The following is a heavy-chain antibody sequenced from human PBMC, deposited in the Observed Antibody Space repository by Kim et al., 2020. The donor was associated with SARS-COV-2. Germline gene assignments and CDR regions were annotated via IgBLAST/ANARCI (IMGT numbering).Heavy chain of an antibody. CDR3: ARDRIAAAGPDYYYYYGMDV. V-gene: IGHV3-33*01. Sequence: GGSLRLSCAASGFTFSSYGMHWVRQAPGKGLEWVAVIWYDGSNKYYADSVKGRFTISRDNSKNTLYLQMNSLRAEDTAVYYCARDRIAAAGPDYYYYYGMDVWGQGTTVTVSS. J-gene: IGHJ6*02. CDR1: GFTFSSYG. D-gene: IGHD6-13*01. CDR2: IWYDGSNK.